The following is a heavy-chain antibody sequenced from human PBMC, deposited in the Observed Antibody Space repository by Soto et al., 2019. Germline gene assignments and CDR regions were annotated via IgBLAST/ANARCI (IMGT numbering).Heavy chain of an antibody. V-gene: IGHV3-7*03. CDR2: IKPDGSGK. Sequence: GSLRLSCAASGFTFRSNWMSWVRQAPGRGLEWVANIKPDGSGKYYLDSVRGRFTISRDNAENSLFLQIDSLRVEDTAVYYCARDVGVQELDYWGQGTLVTVYS. CDR1: GFTFRSNW. D-gene: IGHD6-6*01. J-gene: IGHJ4*02. CDR3: ARDVGVQELDY.